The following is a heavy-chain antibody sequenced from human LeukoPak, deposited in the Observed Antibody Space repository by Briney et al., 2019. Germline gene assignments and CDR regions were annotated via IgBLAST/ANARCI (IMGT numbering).Heavy chain of an antibody. V-gene: IGHV3-48*01. J-gene: IGHJ4*02. D-gene: IGHD2/OR15-2a*01. CDR3: ARDLRAVSN. Sequence: PGGSLRLSCAASGFTFSSYSMNWVRQAPGKGLEWVSYISSSSSTIYYADSVKGRFTISRDNAKNSLYLQMNSLRAEDTAVYYCARDLRAVSNWGQGTLVTVSS. CDR2: ISSSSSTI. CDR1: GFTFSSYS.